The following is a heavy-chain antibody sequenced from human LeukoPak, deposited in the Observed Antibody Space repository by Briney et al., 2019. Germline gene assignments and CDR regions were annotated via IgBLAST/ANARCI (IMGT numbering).Heavy chain of an antibody. CDR3: ARLSGYYYYFDY. D-gene: IGHD3-22*01. Sequence: GGSLRLSCAASGFTVSSNYMSWVRQAPGKGLEWVSVIYSGGSTHYADSVKGRFTISRDNSKNTLYLQMNSLRAEDTAVYYCARLSGYYYYFDYWGQGTLVTVSS. CDR2: IYSGGST. CDR1: GFTVSSNY. V-gene: IGHV3-53*05. J-gene: IGHJ4*02.